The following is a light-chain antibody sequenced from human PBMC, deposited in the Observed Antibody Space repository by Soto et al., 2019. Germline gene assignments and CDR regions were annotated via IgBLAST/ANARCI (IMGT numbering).Light chain of an antibody. V-gene: IGKV3-20*01. Sequence: EMGLTQSPGTLSLSPGERATLSCRTSQSVISTYLAWYQQKPGQAPRLLIYDASRRATGIPDRFSGSGSGTVFTLTISRLEPEDFAVYYCQQYETSPPMYTFGQGTKLEIK. CDR1: QSVISTY. CDR3: QQYETSPPMYT. J-gene: IGKJ2*01. CDR2: DAS.